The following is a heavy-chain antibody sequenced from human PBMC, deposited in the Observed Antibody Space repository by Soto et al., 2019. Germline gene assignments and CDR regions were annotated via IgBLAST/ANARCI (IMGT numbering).Heavy chain of an antibody. Sequence: PGGSLRLSCAASGFTFSSYSMNWVRQAPGKGLEWVSYISSSSSTIYYADSVKGRFTISRDNAKNSLYLQMNSLRDEDTAVYSCARRSYGCSGGGCFAWSAPWGKGTPVPVSP. J-gene: IGHJ5*02. CDR2: ISSSSSTI. D-gene: IGHD2-15*01. CDR1: GFTFSSYS. V-gene: IGHV3-48*02. CDR3: ARRSYGCSGGGCFAWSAP.